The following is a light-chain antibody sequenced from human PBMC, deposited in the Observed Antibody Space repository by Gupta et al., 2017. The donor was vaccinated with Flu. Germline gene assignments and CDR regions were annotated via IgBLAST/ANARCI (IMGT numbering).Light chain of an antibody. Sequence: GNICVYMDARVAGTAPTLVIYSVSVRHSRIPDRFSGSKSDTSATLAIARLGIWDEADYYCGSWARSLGLFVFGTGTMVTVL. CDR2: SVS. J-gene: IGLJ1*01. CDR3: GSWARSLGLFV. CDR1: GNIC. V-gene: IGLV1-51*01.